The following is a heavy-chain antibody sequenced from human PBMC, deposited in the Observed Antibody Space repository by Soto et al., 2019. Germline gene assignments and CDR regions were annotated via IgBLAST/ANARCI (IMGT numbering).Heavy chain of an antibody. D-gene: IGHD4-17*01. J-gene: IGHJ5*02. CDR1: GGSFSGDY. CDR2: INHSGST. V-gene: IGHV4-34*01. CDR3: ARETYGDYVGYFDP. Sequence: SETLSLTCAVYGGSFSGDYWTWIRQPPGTGLEWIGEINHSGSTNYNPSLKSRVIISVDRSKNQFSLKLSSVTAADTAVYYCARETYGDYVGYFDPWGQGTLGTVSS.